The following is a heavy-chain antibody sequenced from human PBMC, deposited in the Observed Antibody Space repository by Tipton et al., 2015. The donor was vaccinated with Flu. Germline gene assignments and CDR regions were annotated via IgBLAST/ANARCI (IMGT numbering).Heavy chain of an antibody. CDR3: AKGRPHTDRTYYYSYGLDV. J-gene: IGHJ6*02. V-gene: IGHV3-23*01. Sequence: SLRLSCATSGLTLSTFAMSWVRQAPGKGLEWLSSISASGGSTYYADSVKGRFTLSRDNSKNTLYLQINSLRAEDTAVYYCAKGRPHTDRTYYYSYGLDVWGQGTTVTVSS. D-gene: IGHD4-17*01. CDR2: ISASGGST. CDR1: GLTLSTFA.